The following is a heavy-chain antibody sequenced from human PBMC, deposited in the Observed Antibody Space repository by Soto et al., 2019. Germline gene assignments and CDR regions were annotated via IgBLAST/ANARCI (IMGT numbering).Heavy chain of an antibody. D-gene: IGHD3-22*01. V-gene: IGHV4-38-2*02. J-gene: IGHJ4*01. Sequence: SETLSLTCAVSGYSISSGYYWGWIRQPPGKGLEWIGSIYHSGSTYYNPSLKSRVTISVDTSKNQFSLKLSSVTAADTAVYYCARDFHDSSGYIPRSFDYWGQPPRSPCPQ. CDR3: ARDFHDSSGYIPRSFDY. CDR1: GYSISSGYY. CDR2: IYHSGST.